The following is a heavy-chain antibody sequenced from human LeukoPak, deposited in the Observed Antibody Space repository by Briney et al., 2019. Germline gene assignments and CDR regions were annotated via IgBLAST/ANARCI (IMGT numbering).Heavy chain of an antibody. D-gene: IGHD5-12*01. J-gene: IGHJ4*02. V-gene: IGHV2-5*02. Sequence: SGPTLVKPTQTLTLTCTFSGFSLSTDGVGVGWIRQPPGKALEWLAPIYWDDDKRYSPSLKSRLTITKDTSKNQVVLTMTNMDPVDTATYYCAHRRSGYDSNYFDYWGQGTLVTVSS. CDR2: IYWDDDK. CDR3: AHRRSGYDSNYFDY. CDR1: GFSLSTDGVG.